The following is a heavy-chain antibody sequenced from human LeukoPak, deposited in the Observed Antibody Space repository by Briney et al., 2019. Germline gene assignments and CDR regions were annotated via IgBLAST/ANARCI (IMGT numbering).Heavy chain of an antibody. CDR2: IYYSGST. CDR1: GGSISSYY. J-gene: IGHJ5*02. V-gene: IGHV4-59*08. D-gene: IGHD3-3*01. Sequence: SGTLSLTCTVSGGSISSYYWSWIRQPPGKGLEWIGYIYYSGSTNYNPPLKSRVTISVDTSKNQFSLKLSSVTAADTAVYYCARKVYVSGYYTEWFDPWGQGTLVTVSS. CDR3: ARKVYVSGYYTEWFDP.